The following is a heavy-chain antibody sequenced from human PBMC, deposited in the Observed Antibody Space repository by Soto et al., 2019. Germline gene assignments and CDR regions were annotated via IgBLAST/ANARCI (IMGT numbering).Heavy chain of an antibody. V-gene: IGHV4-39*07. CDR1: GGSISSGGYY. CDR2: NYYSGST. Sequence: SETLSLTCTVSGGSISSGGYYWGWIRQPPGKGLEWIGSNYYSGSTYYNPSLKSRVTISVDTSKNQFSLKLSSVTAADTAVYYCARDGDYSNYRNKGWFDPWGQGTLVTVSS. J-gene: IGHJ5*02. CDR3: ARDGDYSNYRNKGWFDP. D-gene: IGHD4-4*01.